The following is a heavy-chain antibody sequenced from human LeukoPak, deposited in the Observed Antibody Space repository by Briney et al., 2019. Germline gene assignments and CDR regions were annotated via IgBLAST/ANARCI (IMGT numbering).Heavy chain of an antibody. CDR3: ARNYLGLSY. D-gene: IGHD7-27*01. CDR1: GYTFTRYY. CDR2: INPSGGST. Sequence: ASVKVSCKASGYTFTRYYMHWVRQAPGQGLEWMGIINPSGGSTSYAQKFQGRVTMTSDTSISTAYMELSSLRSEDTAVYYCARNYLGLSYWGQGTLVTVSS. J-gene: IGHJ4*02. V-gene: IGHV1-46*01.